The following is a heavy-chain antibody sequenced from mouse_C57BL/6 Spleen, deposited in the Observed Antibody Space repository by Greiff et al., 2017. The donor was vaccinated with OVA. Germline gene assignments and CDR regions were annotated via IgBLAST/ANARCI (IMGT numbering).Heavy chain of an antibody. CDR3: ARGDYGSRGLYWYFDV. D-gene: IGHD1-1*01. CDR1: GYTFTDYY. Sequence: EVKLQQSGPELVKPGASVKISCKASGYTFTDYYMNWVKQSHGKSLEWIGDINPNNGGTSYNQKFKGKATLTVDKSSSTAYMELRSLTSEDSAVYYCARGDYGSRGLYWYFDVWGTGTTVTVSS. J-gene: IGHJ1*03. CDR2: INPNNGGT. V-gene: IGHV1-26*01.